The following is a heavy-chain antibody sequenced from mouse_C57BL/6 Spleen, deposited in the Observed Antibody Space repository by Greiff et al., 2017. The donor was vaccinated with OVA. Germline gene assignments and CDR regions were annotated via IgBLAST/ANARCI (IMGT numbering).Heavy chain of an antibody. CDR2: IRSKSNNYAT. Sequence: GGGLVQPKGSLKLSCAASGFSFNTYAMNWVRQAPGKGLEWVARIRSKSNNYATYYADSVKDRFTISRDDSESMLYLQMNNLKTEDTAMYYCVRHGDYVWYFDVWGTGTTVTVSS. CDR1: GFSFNTYA. V-gene: IGHV10-1*01. J-gene: IGHJ1*03. CDR3: VRHGDYVWYFDV. D-gene: IGHD2-4*01.